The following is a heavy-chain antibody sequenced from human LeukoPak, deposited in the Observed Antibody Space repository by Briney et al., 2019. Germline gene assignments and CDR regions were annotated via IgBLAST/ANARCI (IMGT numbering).Heavy chain of an antibody. CDR2: ISAYNGNT. CDR3: ARDLSYCSGGSCYENGY. Sequence: GASVKVSCKASGYTFTSYGISWVRQAPGRGLEWMRWISAYNGNTNYAQKLQGRVTMTTDTSTSTAYMELRSLRSDDTAVYYCARDLSYCSGGSCYENGYWGQGTLVTVSS. J-gene: IGHJ4*02. CDR1: GYTFTSYG. D-gene: IGHD2-15*01. V-gene: IGHV1-18*01.